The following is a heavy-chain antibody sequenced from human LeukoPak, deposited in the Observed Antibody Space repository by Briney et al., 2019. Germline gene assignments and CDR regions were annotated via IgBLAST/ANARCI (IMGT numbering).Heavy chain of an antibody. Sequence: GASVKVSCKASGYTFTSYYMHWVRQAPGQGLEWMGIINPSGGSTSYAQKFQGRVTMTRDTSTSTVYMELSSLRAEDTAVYYCAKDVSDITMVRGVTNFPDYWGQGTLVTVSS. J-gene: IGHJ4*02. CDR1: GYTFTSYY. D-gene: IGHD3-10*01. CDR2: INPSGGST. CDR3: AKDVSDITMVRGVTNFPDY. V-gene: IGHV1-46*01.